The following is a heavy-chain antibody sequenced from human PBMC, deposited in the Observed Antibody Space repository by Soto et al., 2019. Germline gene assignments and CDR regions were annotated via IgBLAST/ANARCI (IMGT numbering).Heavy chain of an antibody. CDR2: IYYTGST. J-gene: IGHJ4*02. CDR3: ARALGWSTYYFDY. D-gene: IGHD2-21*01. V-gene: IGHV4-59*02. CDR1: GGSVSTYY. Sequence: SETLSLTCTVSGGSVSTYYWTWIRQPPGKGLEYIGHIYYTGSTKYNPSLRSRVTLSVDTSKNQFSLKLTSVTAADTAMYYCARALGWSTYYFDYWGRGMLVTVSS.